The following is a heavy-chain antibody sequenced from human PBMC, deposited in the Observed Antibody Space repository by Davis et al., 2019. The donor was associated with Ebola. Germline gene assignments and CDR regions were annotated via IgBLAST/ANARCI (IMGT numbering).Heavy chain of an antibody. V-gene: IGHV1-2*02. CDR3: ARGRNYYDSSGYFDY. CDR2: INPNSGGT. Sequence: ASVKVSCKASGYTFTGYYMHWVRQAPGQGLEWMGWINPNSGGTNYAQKFQGRVTMTRDTSISTVYMELSRLRSDDTAVYYCARGRNYYDSSGYFDYWGQGTLVTVSS. D-gene: IGHD3-22*01. CDR1: GYTFTGYY. J-gene: IGHJ4*02.